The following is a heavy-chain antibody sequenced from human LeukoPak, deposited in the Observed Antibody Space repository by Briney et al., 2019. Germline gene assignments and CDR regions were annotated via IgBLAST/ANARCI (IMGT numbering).Heavy chain of an antibody. V-gene: IGHV4-38-2*02. CDR2: INHSGST. D-gene: IGHD6-13*01. J-gene: IGHJ6*03. CDR1: GYSISSGYY. Sequence: SETLSLTCTVSGYSISSGYYWGWIRQPPGKGLEWIGEINHSGSTNYNPSLKSRVTISVDTSKNQFSLKLSSVTAADTAVYYCAREAAAGLYYYYYYMDVWGKGTTVTISS. CDR3: AREAAAGLYYYYYYMDV.